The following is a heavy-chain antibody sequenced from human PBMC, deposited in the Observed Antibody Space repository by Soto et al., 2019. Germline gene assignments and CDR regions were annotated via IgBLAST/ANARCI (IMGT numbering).Heavy chain of an antibody. D-gene: IGHD3-16*01. V-gene: IGHV1-18*01. CDR1: GYTFTSYG. Sequence: ASVKVSCKACGYTFTSYGISWVRQAPGQGLEWMGWISAYNGNTNYAQKLQGRVTMTTDTSTSTAYMELRSLRSDDTAVYYCARDPALGGPFDYWGQGTLVTVSS. CDR3: ARDPALGGPFDY. J-gene: IGHJ4*02. CDR2: ISAYNGNT.